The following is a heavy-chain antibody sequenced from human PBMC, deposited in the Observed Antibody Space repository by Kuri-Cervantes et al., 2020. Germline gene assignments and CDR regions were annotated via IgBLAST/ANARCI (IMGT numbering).Heavy chain of an antibody. Sequence: GESLKISCAASGFTFSSYSMNWVRQAPGKGLEWVSSISSSSSYIYYADSVKGRFTISRDNAKDSLYLQMNSLRAEDTAVYYCARVPFGVVRGGLYYYYYYMDVWGKGTTVTVSS. CDR1: GFTFSSYS. CDR3: ARVPFGVVRGGLYYYYYYMDV. V-gene: IGHV3-21*03. J-gene: IGHJ6*03. D-gene: IGHD2-21*01. CDR2: ISSSSSYI.